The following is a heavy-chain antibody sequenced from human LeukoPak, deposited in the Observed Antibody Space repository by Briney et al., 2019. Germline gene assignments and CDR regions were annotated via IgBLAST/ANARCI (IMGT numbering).Heavy chain of an antibody. V-gene: IGHV3-21*06. Sequence: GGSLRLSCEASGFTFSSYSMNWVRQAPGKGLEWVSSISRSSSYIYYTDSVKGRFTISRDNAKNSLYLQMSSLRAEDTAVYYCSTESVELATIPLGYWGQGTLVTVSS. CDR2: ISRSSSYI. CDR1: GFTFSSYS. D-gene: IGHD5-24*01. J-gene: IGHJ4*02. CDR3: STESVELATIPLGY.